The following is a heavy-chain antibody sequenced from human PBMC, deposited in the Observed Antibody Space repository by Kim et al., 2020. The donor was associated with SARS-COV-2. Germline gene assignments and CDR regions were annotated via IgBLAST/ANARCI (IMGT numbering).Heavy chain of an antibody. D-gene: IGHD3-10*01. J-gene: IGHJ5*02. CDR3: ARVGVGLWFGGPSGWFDP. Sequence: KGRFTISRDNAKNSLYLQMNSLRAEDTAVYYCARVGVGLWFGGPSGWFDPWGQGTLVTVSS. V-gene: IGHV3-11*01.